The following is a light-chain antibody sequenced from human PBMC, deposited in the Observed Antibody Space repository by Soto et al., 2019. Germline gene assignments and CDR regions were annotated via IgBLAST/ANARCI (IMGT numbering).Light chain of an antibody. V-gene: IGKV3-15*01. CDR3: HQYHHWPPSFT. CDR2: AAS. J-gene: IGKJ3*01. Sequence: EIVLTQSPATLSVSPGERATLSCRASQSVSSNLVWYQHKPGQAPRLLIYAASTRATGIPARFSGSGSGTDFTLTISSLQSEDFAVYYCHQYHHWPPSFTFGPGTKVDIK. CDR1: QSVSSN.